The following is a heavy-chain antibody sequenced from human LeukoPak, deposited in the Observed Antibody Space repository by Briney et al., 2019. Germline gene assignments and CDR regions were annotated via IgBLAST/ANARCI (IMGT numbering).Heavy chain of an antibody. J-gene: IGHJ4*02. Sequence: PGGSLRLSCAASGFTFSSYSMNWVRQAPGKGLEWVSSISTSTNFIYYADSVKGRFTISRDNAKNSLYLQMNSLRDEDTAVYYCARDYYGSGTFDYWGQGTLVTVSS. CDR3: ARDYYGSGTFDY. D-gene: IGHD3-10*01. CDR2: ISTSTNFI. V-gene: IGHV3-21*01. CDR1: GFTFSSYS.